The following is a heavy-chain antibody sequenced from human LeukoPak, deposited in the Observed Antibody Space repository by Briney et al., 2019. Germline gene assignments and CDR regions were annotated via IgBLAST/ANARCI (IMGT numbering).Heavy chain of an antibody. Sequence: PGGSLRLSCAASGFTFSNYWMSWVRQAPGKGLEWVANIKQDGSEKYYVASVKGRFTISRDNAKDSVYLQMNSLRAEDTAVYYCARSRGPYSSSCVSFWGQGTLVTVSS. J-gene: IGHJ4*02. CDR3: ARSRGPYSSSCVSF. V-gene: IGHV3-7*01. D-gene: IGHD6-6*01. CDR1: GFTFSNYW. CDR2: IKQDGSEK.